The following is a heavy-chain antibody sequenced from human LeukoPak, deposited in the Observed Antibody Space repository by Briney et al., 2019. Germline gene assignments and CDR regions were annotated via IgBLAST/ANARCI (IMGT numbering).Heavy chain of an antibody. Sequence: PGGSLRPSCAASGFTFSNNAMSWVRQAPGKGLEWVSTISGSGSYTYYADSVKGRFTISRDNSKNTLYLLVNSLRAEDTAVYYCAKGVMLARRLIDYWGQGTLVTVSS. CDR3: AKGVMLARRLIDY. CDR1: GFTFSNNA. V-gene: IGHV3-23*01. CDR2: ISGSGSYT. J-gene: IGHJ4*02. D-gene: IGHD3-10*02.